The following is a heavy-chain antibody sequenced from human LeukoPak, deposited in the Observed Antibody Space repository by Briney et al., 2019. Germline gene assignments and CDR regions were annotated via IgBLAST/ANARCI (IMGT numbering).Heavy chain of an antibody. Sequence: PSQTLSLTRTVSGGSISSGGYYWSWIRQHPGKGLEWIGYIYYSGSTYYNPSLKSRVTISVDTSKNQFSLKLSSVTAADTAVYYCARAAPDYYDSSGYYGDWGQGTLVTVSS. CDR2: IYYSGST. CDR1: GGSISSGGYY. CDR3: ARAAPDYYDSSGYYGD. V-gene: IGHV4-31*03. J-gene: IGHJ4*02. D-gene: IGHD3-22*01.